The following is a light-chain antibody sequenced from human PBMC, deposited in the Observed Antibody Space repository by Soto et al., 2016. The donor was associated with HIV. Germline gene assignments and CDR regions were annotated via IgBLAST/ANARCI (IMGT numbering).Light chain of an antibody. Sequence: SYELTQPPSVSVSPGQTASITCSGNKLGNKLLPGISRSQASPLCWSSIKITSGPSGISERFSGSNSGNTATLTISGTQAMDEADYYCQAWDSGTVIFGGGTKLTVL. V-gene: IGLV3-1*01. J-gene: IGLJ2*01. CDR3: QAWDSGTVI. CDR2: KIT. CDR1: KLGNK.